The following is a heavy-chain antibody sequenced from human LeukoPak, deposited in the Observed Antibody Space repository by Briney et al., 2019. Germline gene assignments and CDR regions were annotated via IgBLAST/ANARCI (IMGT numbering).Heavy chain of an antibody. D-gene: IGHD1-26*01. V-gene: IGHV4-39*07. CDR3: ARVGALGGHDF. CDR1: GGSISSGTYY. CDR2: IYHSGNT. J-gene: IGHJ4*02. Sequence: SETLSLTCTVSGGSISSGTYYWAWIRQPPGKGLEWIGTIYHSGNTNYNPPLKSRVTISLEKSKNQFSLKLNSVTAADTAVYYCARVGALGGHDFWGQGSLVTVSS.